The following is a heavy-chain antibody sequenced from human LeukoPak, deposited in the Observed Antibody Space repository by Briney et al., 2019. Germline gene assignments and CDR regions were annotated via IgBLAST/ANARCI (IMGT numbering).Heavy chain of an antibody. J-gene: IGHJ5*02. CDR3: ARRLTQYDCFDP. V-gene: IGHV4-61*01. CDR1: GGSVSSGSYY. Sequence: SETLSLTCTVSGGSVSSGSYYWSWIRQPPGKGLEWIGYIYYSGSTNYNPSLKSRVTISVDTSKNQFSLHLNSVTPEDTAVYYCARRLTQYDCFDPWGQGILVTVSS. CDR2: IYYSGST. D-gene: IGHD2-2*01.